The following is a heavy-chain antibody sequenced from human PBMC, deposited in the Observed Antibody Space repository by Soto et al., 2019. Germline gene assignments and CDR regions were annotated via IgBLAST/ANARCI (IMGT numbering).Heavy chain of an antibody. CDR2: IYYSGST. D-gene: IGHD6-13*01. V-gene: IGHV4-31*03. CDR3: ARDGRGSSSFFDY. J-gene: IGHJ4*02. Sequence: QVQLQESGPGMVKPSQTLSLTCTVSGGSISSGGYYWSWIRQHPWKGLEWIGYIYYSGSTYYNPSLKSRVTISVDTSKNQFSLKLSSVTAADTAVYYCARDGRGSSSFFDYWGQGTLVTVSS. CDR1: GGSISSGGYY.